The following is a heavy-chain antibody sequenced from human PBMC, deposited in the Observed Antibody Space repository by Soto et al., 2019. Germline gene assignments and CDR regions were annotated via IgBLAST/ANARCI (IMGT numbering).Heavy chain of an antibody. CDR2: IKFDGSST. V-gene: IGHV3-74*01. Sequence: GGSLRLSCAASGFAFSTYWMHWVRQAPGKGLLWVARIKFDGSSTYSADSVEGRFTISRDDAKNTLYLQMNGLRVDDTAVYYCARGAKNIYAMDVWGQGTTVTVSS. CDR1: GFAFSTYW. CDR3: ARGAKNIYAMDV. J-gene: IGHJ6*02.